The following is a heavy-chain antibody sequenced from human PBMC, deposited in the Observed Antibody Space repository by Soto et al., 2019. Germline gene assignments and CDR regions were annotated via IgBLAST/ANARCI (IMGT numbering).Heavy chain of an antibody. CDR1: GFTFNSYR. Sequence: EVQLVESGGGLVQPGGSLRLSCVASGFTFNSYRMNWFRQAPGKGLEWISYIHSGSTSVFYADSVKGRFTISRANAKNSLSLQRNSLRAEDTAVYYCASRTSPDAYWGQGTLVTVSS. CDR3: ASRTSPDAY. J-gene: IGHJ4*02. D-gene: IGHD2-2*01. CDR2: IHSGSTSV. V-gene: IGHV3-48*01.